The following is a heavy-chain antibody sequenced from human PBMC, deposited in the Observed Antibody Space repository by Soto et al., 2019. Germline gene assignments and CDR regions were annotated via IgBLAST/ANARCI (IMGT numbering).Heavy chain of an antibody. CDR3: AKDGARVGAAYFDY. CDR1: GFTFDDYA. V-gene: IGHV3-9*01. CDR2: ISWNSGSI. Sequence: EVQLVESGGGLVQPGRSLRLSCAASGFTFDDYAMHWVRQAPGKGLEWVSGISWNSGSIGYADSVKGRFTISRDNAKNSLYLQMNSLRAEDTALYYCAKDGARVGAAYFDYWGQGTLVTVSS. D-gene: IGHD1-26*01. J-gene: IGHJ4*02.